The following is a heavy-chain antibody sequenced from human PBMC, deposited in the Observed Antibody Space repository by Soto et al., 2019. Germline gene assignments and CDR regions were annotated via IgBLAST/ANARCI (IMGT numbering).Heavy chain of an antibody. D-gene: IGHD4-4*01. CDR2: INWNGGST. Sequence: EVQLVESEGGVVRPGGSLRLSCEASGCPFDEYGMSWVRQVPGKGLEWVSGINWNGGSTGYADSVKGRFTISRDNAKNSLYLQMNSLRAEDTALYHCARVDDYSKVYYYMDVWGKGTTVTVSS. V-gene: IGHV3-20*01. CDR1: GCPFDEYG. J-gene: IGHJ6*03. CDR3: ARVDDYSKVYYYMDV.